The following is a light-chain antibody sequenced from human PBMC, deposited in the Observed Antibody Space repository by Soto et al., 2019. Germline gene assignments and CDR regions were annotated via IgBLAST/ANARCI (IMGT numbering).Light chain of an antibody. CDR2: DAS. CDR3: RQRSSWPLLT. Sequence: EIVLTQSPATLSLSPGERATLSCRASQSVSNYFAWFQQKPGQAPRLLLYDASNSATAIPATFSGSGSGTYLALTIGSLEPEDFAVYYCRQRSSWPLLTFGGGTKVEI. CDR1: QSVSNY. J-gene: IGKJ4*01. V-gene: IGKV3-11*01.